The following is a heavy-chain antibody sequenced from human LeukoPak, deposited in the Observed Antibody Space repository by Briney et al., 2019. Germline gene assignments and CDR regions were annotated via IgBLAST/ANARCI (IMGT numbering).Heavy chain of an antibody. J-gene: IGHJ4*02. CDR1: GFTFSSTW. Sequence: GGSLRLSCAASGFTFSSTWMHWVRQTPGKGLEWVSRMNSDASTTNYADSVKGRFTVSRDNAKNTLFLQMNNLRAEDTAVYYCATAGRYYLDNWGQGTLVTVSS. CDR3: ATAGRYYLDN. V-gene: IGHV3-74*01. CDR2: MNSDASTT.